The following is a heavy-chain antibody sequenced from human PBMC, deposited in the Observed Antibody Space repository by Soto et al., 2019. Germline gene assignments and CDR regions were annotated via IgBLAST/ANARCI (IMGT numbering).Heavy chain of an antibody. CDR3: AVNRYYYGSSGVAFDI. D-gene: IGHD3-22*01. Sequence: SETLSLTCTVSGGSISSGGNYWGWIRQHPGKGLEWIGYIYYSGSTYYNPSLKSRVNISVDTSKNQFSLKLSSVTAADTAVYSCAVNRYYYGSSGVAFDIWGQGTMVTVSS. CDR1: GGSISSGGNY. CDR2: IYYSGST. J-gene: IGHJ3*02. V-gene: IGHV4-31*03.